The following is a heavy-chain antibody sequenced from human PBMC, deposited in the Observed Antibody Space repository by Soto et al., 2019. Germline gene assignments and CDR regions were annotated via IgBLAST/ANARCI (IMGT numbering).Heavy chain of an antibody. V-gene: IGHV3-11*06. CDR2: ISSSSGYT. CDR1: GFTFNDYY. D-gene: IGHD4-17*01. CDR3: ARGGTTVTDF. Sequence: QVQLVESGGGLVKPGGSMRLSCVASGFTFNDYYRSWIRQAPGKGLEWVSYISSSSGYTNYADSVKGRFTISRDNARNSLYLQMNSLRAEDTAVYYCARGGTTVTDFWGQGTLVTVSS. J-gene: IGHJ4*02.